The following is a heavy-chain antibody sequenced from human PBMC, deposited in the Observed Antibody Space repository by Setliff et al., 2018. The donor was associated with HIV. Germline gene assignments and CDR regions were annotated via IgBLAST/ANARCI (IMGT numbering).Heavy chain of an antibody. J-gene: IGHJ4*02. CDR3: TRHLPVYYGSGVSYYFDS. CDR1: GDAVSPYY. D-gene: IGHD3-10*01. V-gene: IGHV4-59*08. CDR2: FANDGST. Sequence: SETLSLTCNVSGDAVSPYYWSWIRQPPGKGLEWIGYFANDGSTNYNPPLKSRVTISLDTSKNEVSLKLTSVTAADTAMYYCTRHLPVYYGSGVSYYFDSWGQGTLVTVSS.